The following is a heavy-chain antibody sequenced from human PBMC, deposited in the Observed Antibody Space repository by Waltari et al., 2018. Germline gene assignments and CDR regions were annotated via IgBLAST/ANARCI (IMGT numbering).Heavy chain of an antibody. CDR2: ISSSSSYI. D-gene: IGHD3-9*01. V-gene: IGHV3-21*01. CDR3: ARDYDILTGYRYYYYGMDV. J-gene: IGHJ6*02. Sequence: EVQLVESGGGLVKPGGSLRLSCAASGFTFSSYSMNWVRQAPGKGLEWVSSISSSSSYIYYADSVKGRFTISRDNAKNSLYLQMNSLRAEDTAVYYCARDYDILTGYRYYYYGMDVWGQGTTVTVSS. CDR1: GFTFSSYS.